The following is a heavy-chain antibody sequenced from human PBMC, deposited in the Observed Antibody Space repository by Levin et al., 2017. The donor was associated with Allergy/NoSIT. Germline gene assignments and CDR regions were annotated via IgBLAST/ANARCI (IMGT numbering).Heavy chain of an antibody. Sequence: GGSLRLSCAASGFTFSSYSMNWVRQAPGKGLEWVSSISSSSSYIYYADSVKGRFTISRDNAKNSLYLQMNSLRAEDTAVYYCARVVFDEDFWSGYYTGRRSAFDIWGQGTMVTVSS. CDR1: GFTFSSYS. V-gene: IGHV3-21*01. CDR3: ARVVFDEDFWSGYYTGRRSAFDI. D-gene: IGHD3-3*01. J-gene: IGHJ3*02. CDR2: ISSSSSYI.